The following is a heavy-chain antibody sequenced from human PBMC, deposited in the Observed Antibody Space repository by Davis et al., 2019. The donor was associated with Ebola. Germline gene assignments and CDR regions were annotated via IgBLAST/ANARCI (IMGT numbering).Heavy chain of an antibody. CDR2: IAHDGINK. CDR3: ARDPGSV. CDR1: GFTFSSFA. Sequence: GESLKISCAASGFTFSSFAMHWVRQSPAKGLEWLAVIAHDGINKYYADSVKGRSTISRDNSRATLYLQMNSLRAEDTAVYYCARDPGSVWGKGTTVTVS. V-gene: IGHV3-30-3*01. J-gene: IGHJ6*03. D-gene: IGHD1-26*01.